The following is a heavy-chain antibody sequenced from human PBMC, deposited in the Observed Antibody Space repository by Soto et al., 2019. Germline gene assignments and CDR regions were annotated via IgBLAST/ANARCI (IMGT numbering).Heavy chain of an antibody. Sequence: QVQLQESGPGLVKPSETLSLTCTVSGGSISSYYWSWIRQPAGKGLEWIGRIYTSGSTNYNPSLKIRVTTSVATSKNQFSLKLSSVTAADTDVYYCARDLWQQLGGDNWFDPWGQGTLVTVSS. CDR3: ARDLWQQLGGDNWFDP. J-gene: IGHJ5*02. CDR1: GGSISSYY. V-gene: IGHV4-4*07. D-gene: IGHD6-13*01. CDR2: IYTSGST.